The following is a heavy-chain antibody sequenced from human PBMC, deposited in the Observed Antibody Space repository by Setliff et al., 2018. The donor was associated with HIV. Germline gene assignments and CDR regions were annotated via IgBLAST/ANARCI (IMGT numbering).Heavy chain of an antibody. Sequence: SVKVSCKASGGTFSSFGISWVRQAPGQGLEWMGGIIPRFGTANYAQKFQGRVTITADESTSTAYMELSSPRSEDTAVYYCARGEKRFLEWLPLDYYYYYYMDVWGKGITVTVSS. CDR1: GGTFSSFG. D-gene: IGHD3-3*01. J-gene: IGHJ6*03. CDR3: ARGEKRFLEWLPLDYYYYYYMDV. V-gene: IGHV1-69*13. CDR2: IIPRFGTA.